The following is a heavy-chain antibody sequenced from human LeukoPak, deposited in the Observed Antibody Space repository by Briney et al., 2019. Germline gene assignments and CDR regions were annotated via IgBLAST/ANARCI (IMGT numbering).Heavy chain of an antibody. Sequence: GGSLRLSCTTSGFSFDTYSMSWVRQSPGKGLEWVSAINDDTPYYTDSVKGRFTVSRDKSKDTLYLHLNSLRAEDTAIYYCAKEHDRWHKQENWFDTGGQGVLVTVSS. V-gene: IGHV3-23*01. J-gene: IGHJ5*02. CDR1: GFSFDTYS. CDR2: INDDTP. D-gene: IGHD3-16*02. CDR3: AKEHDRWHKQENWFDT.